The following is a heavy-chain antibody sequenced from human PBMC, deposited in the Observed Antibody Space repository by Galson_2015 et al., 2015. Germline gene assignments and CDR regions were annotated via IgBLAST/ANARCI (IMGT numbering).Heavy chain of an antibody. CDR1: GFTFRDYS. CDR2: LSGSGGST. J-gene: IGHJ4*02. CDR3: AKLDCSGGLCYSSHYFDS. D-gene: IGHD2-15*01. V-gene: IGHV3-23*01. Sequence: SLRLSCAASGFTFRDYSMSWVRQAPGKGLEWVSGLSGSGGSTYYADSVKGRFTISRDNSKNTLYLQMNSLRTEDTALYYCAKLDCSGGLCYSSHYFDSWGQGTLVTVSS.